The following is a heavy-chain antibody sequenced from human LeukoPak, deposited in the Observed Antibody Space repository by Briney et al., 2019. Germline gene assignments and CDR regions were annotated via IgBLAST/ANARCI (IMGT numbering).Heavy chain of an antibody. CDR3: ARGGRYPLYYGMDV. J-gene: IGHJ6*02. D-gene: IGHD1-1*01. Sequence: ASVTVSYKASGYTFTIYDINWVRQAAGQGREWMGWMNPNSGNTGYTQKFQGRLPMTRNTSITTAYMELSSLRSEDTAVYYCARGGRYPLYYGMDVWGQGTTVTVSS. CDR1: GYTFTIYD. V-gene: IGHV1-8*01. CDR2: MNPNSGNT.